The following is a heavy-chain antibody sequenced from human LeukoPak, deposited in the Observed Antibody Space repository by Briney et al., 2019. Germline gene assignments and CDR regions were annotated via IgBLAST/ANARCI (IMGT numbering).Heavy chain of an antibody. J-gene: IGHJ4*02. CDR2: IYYSGST. D-gene: IGHD3-22*01. V-gene: IGHV4-31*03. Sequence: SETLSLTCTVSGGSISSGGYYWSWIRQHPGKGLEWIGYIYYSGSTYYNPSLKSRVTISVDTSKNQFSLKLSSVTATDTAVYYCARSSGYDSSGYYYDPRAYFDHWGQGTLVTVSS. CDR3: ARSSGYDSSGYYYDPRAYFDH. CDR1: GGSISSGGYY.